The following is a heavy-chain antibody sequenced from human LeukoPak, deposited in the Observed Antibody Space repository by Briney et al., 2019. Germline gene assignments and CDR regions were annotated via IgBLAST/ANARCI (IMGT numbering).Heavy chain of an antibody. Sequence: GGSLRLSCAASGFTFSPLGMNWVRQAPERGLEWVSYISSGSSTTYYADSVKGRFTISRDNAKNSLYLQLNSLRDEDTAVYYCARGRGLTLSYHYFDYWGQGTLVTVSS. CDR1: GFTFSPLG. D-gene: IGHD3-10*01. J-gene: IGHJ4*02. V-gene: IGHV3-48*02. CDR2: ISSGSSTT. CDR3: ARGRGLTLSYHYFDY.